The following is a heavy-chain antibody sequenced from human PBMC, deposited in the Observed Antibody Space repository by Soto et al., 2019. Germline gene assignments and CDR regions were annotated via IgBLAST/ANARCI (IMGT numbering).Heavy chain of an antibody. CDR3: ARRGYSSGWYGVYFDY. V-gene: IGHV4-4*02. CDR2: IYHSGST. J-gene: IGHJ4*02. CDR1: SGSISSSNW. Sequence: SETLSLTCAVSSGSISSSNWWSWVRQPPGKGLEWIGEIYHSGSTNYNPSLKSRVTISVDKSKNQFSLKLSSVTAADTAVYYCARRGYSSGWYGVYFDYWGQGTLVTVSS. D-gene: IGHD6-19*01.